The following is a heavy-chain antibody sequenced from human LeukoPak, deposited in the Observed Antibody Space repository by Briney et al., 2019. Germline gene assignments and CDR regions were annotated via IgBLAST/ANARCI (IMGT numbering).Heavy chain of an antibody. J-gene: IGHJ4*02. D-gene: IGHD6-19*01. V-gene: IGHV5-51*01. Sequence: GESLKISCKGSGYSFTSYWIGWVRQMPGKGLEWMGIIYPGDSDTRYSPSFQGQVTISADKSISTAYLQWSSLKASDTAMYYCARREVDSSGSYYFDYWGQGTLVTVSS. CDR1: GYSFTSYW. CDR3: ARREVDSSGSYYFDY. CDR2: IYPGDSDT.